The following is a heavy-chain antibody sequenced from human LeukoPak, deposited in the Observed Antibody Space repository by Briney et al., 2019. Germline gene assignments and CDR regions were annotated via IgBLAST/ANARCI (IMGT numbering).Heavy chain of an antibody. V-gene: IGHV3-11*04. D-gene: IGHD3-22*01. CDR2: ISSSGSTI. J-gene: IGHJ4*02. CDR1: GFTFSDYY. Sequence: GGSLRLSCAASGFTFSDYYMSWVRQAPGKGLGGVSYISSSGSTIYYADSVKGRFTISRDNAKNSLYLQMNSLRAEDTAVYYCARPRYYYDSSGYCYWGQGTLVTVSS. CDR3: ARPRYYYDSSGYCY.